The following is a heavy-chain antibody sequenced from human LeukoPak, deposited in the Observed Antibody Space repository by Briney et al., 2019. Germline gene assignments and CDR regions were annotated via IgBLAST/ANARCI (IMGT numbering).Heavy chain of an antibody. CDR2: MNPNSGNT. Sequence: ASVKVSCKASGGTFSSYAISWVRQAPGQGLEWMGWMNPNSGNTGYAQKFQGRVTMTTDTSTSTAYMDLRSLRSDDTAVYYCARDGGQLELLSFLLDVWGKGTTVTVSS. CDR3: ARDGGQLELLSFLLDV. D-gene: IGHD1-7*01. CDR1: GGTFSSYA. J-gene: IGHJ6*04. V-gene: IGHV1-18*01.